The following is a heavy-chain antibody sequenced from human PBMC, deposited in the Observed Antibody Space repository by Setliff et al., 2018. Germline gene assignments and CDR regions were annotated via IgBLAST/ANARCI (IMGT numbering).Heavy chain of an antibody. V-gene: IGHV4-34*01. Sequence: SSETLSLTCTVYGGSFTNYYWGWIRQSPGKGLEWIGEINHSGGTNYNPSLKSRVTISVDTSKNQFSLKLSSVTAADTAVYYCARANKKLDYYYYYYMDVWGKGTTVTV. CDR1: GGSFTNYY. J-gene: IGHJ6*03. D-gene: IGHD1-1*01. CDR3: ARANKKLDYYYYYYMDV. CDR2: INHSGGT.